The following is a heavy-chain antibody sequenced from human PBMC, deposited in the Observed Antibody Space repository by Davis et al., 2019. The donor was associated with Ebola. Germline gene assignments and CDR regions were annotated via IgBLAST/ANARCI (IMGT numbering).Heavy chain of an antibody. D-gene: IGHD4-11*01. Sequence: ASVKVSCKASGFSFTNYGISWVRQAPGQGLEWMGWTSGYNDDATYEEKFQGRVTMTADTSANTAYVEVRSLTSDDTAMYYCARDREYSLQGLDYWGQGTLVTVSS. CDR2: TSGYNDDA. J-gene: IGHJ4*02. CDR1: GFSFTNYG. CDR3: ARDREYSLQGLDY. V-gene: IGHV1-18*01.